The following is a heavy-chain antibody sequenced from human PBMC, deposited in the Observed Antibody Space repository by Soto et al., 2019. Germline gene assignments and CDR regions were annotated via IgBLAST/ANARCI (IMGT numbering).Heavy chain of an antibody. CDR3: ARTPRAHCTNGVCYTPFDY. V-gene: IGHV3-30-3*01. CDR1: GFTFSSYA. J-gene: IGHJ4*02. D-gene: IGHD2-8*01. CDR2: ISYDGSNK. Sequence: GGSLRLSCAASGFTFSSYAMHWVRQAPGKGLEWVAVISYDGSNKYYADSVKGRFTISRDNSKNTLYLQMNSLRAEDTAVYYCARTPRAHCTNGVCYTPFDYWGQGTLVTVSS.